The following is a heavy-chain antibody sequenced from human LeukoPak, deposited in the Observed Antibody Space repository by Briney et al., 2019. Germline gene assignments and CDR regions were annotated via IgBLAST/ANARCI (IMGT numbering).Heavy chain of an antibody. D-gene: IGHD6-19*01. CDR2: IIPIFGTA. V-gene: IGHV1-69*13. J-gene: IGHJ4*02. CDR1: GGTFSSYA. Sequence: SVKVSCKASGGTFSSYAISGVRQTPGQGLECMGGIIPIFGTANYAQKFQCRVTITADESTSTAYMELSSLRSEDTAVYYCARGWEQWLALDHWGQGTLVTVSS. CDR3: ARGWEQWLALDH.